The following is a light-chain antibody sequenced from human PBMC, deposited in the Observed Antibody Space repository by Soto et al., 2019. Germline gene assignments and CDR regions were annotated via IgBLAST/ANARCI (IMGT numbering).Light chain of an antibody. V-gene: IGKV2-28*01. CDR3: MQALETPIT. CDR2: LGS. J-gene: IGKJ4*01. Sequence: DIVMTQSPLSLPVTPGEPASISCRSSQSLLYSNGYNYLDWYLQKPGQSPQLLIYLGSNRSSGVPDRFSGSGSGTDFTLTISRVESEDVGVYYCMQALETPITFGGGTKVEIK. CDR1: QSLLYSNGYNY.